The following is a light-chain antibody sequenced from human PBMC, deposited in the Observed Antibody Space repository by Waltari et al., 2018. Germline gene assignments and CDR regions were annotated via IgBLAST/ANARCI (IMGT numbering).Light chain of an antibody. J-gene: IGLJ2*01. CDR1: SLTTYA. Sequence: SSELTQDPAVSVALGQTVRITCQGDSLTTYAANWYQQRPGQAPIVVIFSVDDRPSGIPDRFSGSTSGETASLTITGAQAEDEADYYCNSRDPTTNAVVFGGGTRLTVL. CDR2: SVD. CDR3: NSRDPTTNAVV. V-gene: IGLV3-19*01.